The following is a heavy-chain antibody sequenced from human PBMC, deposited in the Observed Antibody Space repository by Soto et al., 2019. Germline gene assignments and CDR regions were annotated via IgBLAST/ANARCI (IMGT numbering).Heavy chain of an antibody. CDR3: ARWDSSSWGKFDP. CDR1: GGTFSSYA. Sequence: ASVKVSCKASGGTFSSYAISWVRQAPGQGLEWMGGIITIFGTANYAQKFQGRVTITADESTSTAYMELSSLRSEGTAVYYCARWDSSSWGKFDPWGQGTLVTVSS. V-gene: IGHV1-69*13. J-gene: IGHJ5*02. D-gene: IGHD6-13*01. CDR2: IITIFGTA.